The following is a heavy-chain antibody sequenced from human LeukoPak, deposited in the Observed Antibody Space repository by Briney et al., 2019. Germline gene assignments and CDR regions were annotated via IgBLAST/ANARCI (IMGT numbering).Heavy chain of an antibody. Sequence: GGSLRLSCAASGFTFSSNWMSWVRQAPGKGLEWVANINQDGSEKYYVDSVEGRFTISRDNAKNSLYLQMNSLRAEDTAVYYCAKKYNTGLDPWGQGTLVTVSS. J-gene: IGHJ5*02. D-gene: IGHD1-14*01. CDR3: AKKYNTGLDP. CDR2: INQDGSEK. CDR1: GFTFSSNW. V-gene: IGHV3-7*03.